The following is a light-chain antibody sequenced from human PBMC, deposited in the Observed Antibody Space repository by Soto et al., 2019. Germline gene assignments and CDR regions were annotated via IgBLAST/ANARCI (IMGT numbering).Light chain of an antibody. V-gene: IGKV3-20*01. CDR1: QSMSTYW. CDR2: DQS. J-gene: IGKJ2*01. CDR3: QFHGPSLPFI. Sequence: EIVLTQSPGTLSLSPGERATLSCRDSQSMSTYWFGWYPQRPGQAPRLLIYDQSTRSTGISDRISGSGSGTDFTLTIDRMESEDFGVYFCQFHGPSLPFIFWQVTKLDIK.